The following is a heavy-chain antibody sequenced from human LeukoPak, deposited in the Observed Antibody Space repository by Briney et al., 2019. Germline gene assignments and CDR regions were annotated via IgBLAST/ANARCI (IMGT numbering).Heavy chain of an antibody. D-gene: IGHD3-22*01. V-gene: IGHV3-30*04. CDR2: ISYDGSNK. CDR3: ARDLVVAVLSAFDY. CDR1: GFTFSNYA. J-gene: IGHJ4*02. Sequence: GGSLRLSCAASGFTFSNYALHWVRQAPGKGLEWLAFISYDGSNKFYADSVKGRFTVSRDNSKNTLYLQMNSLRTEDTALYYCARDLVVAVLSAFDYWGQGTLVTVSS.